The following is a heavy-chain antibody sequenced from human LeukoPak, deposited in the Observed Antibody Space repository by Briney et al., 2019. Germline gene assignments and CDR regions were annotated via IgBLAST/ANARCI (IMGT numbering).Heavy chain of an antibody. V-gene: IGHV4-59*01. D-gene: IGHD5-18*01. CDR3: ARTTEGGYTYGYFYYYYMDV. CDR1: GGSISSYY. J-gene: IGHJ6*03. Sequence: SETLSLTCTVSGGSISSYYWSWIRQPPGKGLEWIGYIHYSGSTNYNPSLKSRVTISVDTSKNQFSLKLSSVTAADTAVYYCARTTEGGYTYGYFYYYYMDVWGKGTTVTVSS. CDR2: IHYSGST.